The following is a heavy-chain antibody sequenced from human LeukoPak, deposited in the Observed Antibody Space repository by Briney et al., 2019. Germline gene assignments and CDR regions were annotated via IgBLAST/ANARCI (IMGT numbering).Heavy chain of an antibody. CDR2: INTDGSSL. CDR3: ARRINYYDSSGYYYVRYFDS. V-gene: IGHV3-74*01. CDR1: GFTFSSYW. J-gene: IGHJ4*02. D-gene: IGHD3-22*01. Sequence: GGSLRLSCAASGFTFSSYWMYWVRQAPGKGPVWVARINTDGSSLNYADSVKGRFTISRDNAKNTLYLQMNSLGAEDTAVYYCARRINYYDSSGYYYVRYFDSWGQGTLVTVSS.